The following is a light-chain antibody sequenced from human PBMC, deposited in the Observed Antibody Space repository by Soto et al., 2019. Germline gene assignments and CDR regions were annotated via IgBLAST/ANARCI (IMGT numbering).Light chain of an antibody. CDR3: QQYGSSPLT. J-gene: IGKJ4*01. CDR1: RSVSGSY. CDR2: DAS. Sequence: EIVLTQSPATLSLSPGERATLSCGASRSVSGSYLAWYQQKPGLAPRLLIYDASSRATGIPDRFSGSGSGTDFTLTISRLEPEDFAVYYCQQYGSSPLTFGGGTKVDIK. V-gene: IGKV3D-20*01.